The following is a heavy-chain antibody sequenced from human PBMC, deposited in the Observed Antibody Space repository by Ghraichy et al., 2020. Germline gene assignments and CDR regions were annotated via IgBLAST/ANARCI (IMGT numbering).Heavy chain of an antibody. Sequence: SETLSLTCTVSGGSVSSGSYYWSWIRQPPGKGLEWIGYIYYSGSTNYNPSLKSRVTISVDTSKNQFSLKLSSVTAADTAVYYCAGLNSGSYYRFVDYWGQGTLVTVSS. CDR1: GGSVSSGSYY. CDR3: AGLNSGSYYRFVDY. V-gene: IGHV4-61*01. J-gene: IGHJ4*02. CDR2: IYYSGST. D-gene: IGHD1-26*01.